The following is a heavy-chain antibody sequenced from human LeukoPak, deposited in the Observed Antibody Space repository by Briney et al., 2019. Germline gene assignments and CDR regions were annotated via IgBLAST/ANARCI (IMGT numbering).Heavy chain of an antibody. Sequence: ASVKVSCKASGGTFSSYAISWVRQAPGQGLEWMERIIPIFGTANYAQKFQGRVTITTDESTSTAYMELSSLRSEDTAVYYCARGYYDSSGYYHEYFQHWGQGTLVTVSS. V-gene: IGHV1-69*05. CDR1: GGTFSSYA. D-gene: IGHD3-22*01. CDR2: IIPIFGTA. CDR3: ARGYYDSSGYYHEYFQH. J-gene: IGHJ1*01.